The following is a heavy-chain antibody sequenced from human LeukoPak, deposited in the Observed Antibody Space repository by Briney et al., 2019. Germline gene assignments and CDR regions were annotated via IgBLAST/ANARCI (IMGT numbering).Heavy chain of an antibody. CDR1: GFTFDDYA. CDR2: ISWNSGSI. J-gene: IGHJ4*02. CDR3: AKDIRGYSQYFDY. V-gene: IGHV3-9*01. D-gene: IGHD5-12*01. Sequence: GGSLRLSCAASGFTFDDYATHWVRQAPGKGLEWVSGISWNSGSIGYADSVKGRFTISRDNAKNSLYLQMNSLRAEDTALYYCAKDIRGYSQYFDYWGQGTLVTVSS.